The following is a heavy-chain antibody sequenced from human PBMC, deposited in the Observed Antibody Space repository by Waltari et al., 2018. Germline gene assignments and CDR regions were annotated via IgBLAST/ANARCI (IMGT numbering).Heavy chain of an antibody. D-gene: IGHD3-22*01. CDR2: ISGSGGST. V-gene: IGHV3-23*04. CDR1: GFTFSSYA. J-gene: IGHJ5*02. Sequence: EVQLVESGGGLVQPGGSLRLSCAASGFTFSSYAMSWVRQAPGKGLEWVSAISGSGGSTYYADSVKGRFTISRDNSKNTLYLQMNSLRAEDTAVYYCAKGSYYYDSSGSKNNWFDPWGQGTLVTVSS. CDR3: AKGSYYYDSSGSKNNWFDP.